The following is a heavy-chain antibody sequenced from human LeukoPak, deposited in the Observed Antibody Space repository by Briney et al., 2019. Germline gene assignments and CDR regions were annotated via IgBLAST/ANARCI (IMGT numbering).Heavy chain of an antibody. CDR1: GFTVSSNY. J-gene: IGHJ4*02. D-gene: IGHD3-22*01. Sequence: PGGSLRLSCAASGFTVSSNYMSWVRQAPGKGLEWVSVIYSGGSTYYADSVKGRFTIPRDNSKNTLYLQMNSLRAEDTAVYYCARGSGYYYSGFDYWGQGTLVTVSS. CDR3: ARGSGYYYSGFDY. V-gene: IGHV3-53*01. CDR2: IYSGGST.